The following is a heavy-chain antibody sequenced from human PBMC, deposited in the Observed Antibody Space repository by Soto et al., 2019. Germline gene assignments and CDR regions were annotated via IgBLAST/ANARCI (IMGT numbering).Heavy chain of an antibody. D-gene: IGHD4-17*01. CDR1: GGSISSSSNH. J-gene: IGHJ4*02. CDR3: ATHPPYGPLDH. CDR2: IYYSENT. V-gene: IGHV4-39*01. Sequence: PSETLSLTCTVSGGSISSSSNHWGWIRQPPGKGLEWIGNIYYSENTYYSTSLKSRVTISVDTSKNQFSLRLTSVTALDTAVYYCATHPPYGPLDHWGQGTLVTVSS.